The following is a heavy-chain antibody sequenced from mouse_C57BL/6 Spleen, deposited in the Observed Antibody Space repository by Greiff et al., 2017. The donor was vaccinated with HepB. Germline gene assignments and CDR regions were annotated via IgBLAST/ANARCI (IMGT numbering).Heavy chain of an antibody. D-gene: IGHD1-1*01. Sequence: EVMLVESGEGLVKPGGSLKLSCAASGFTFSSYAMSWVRQTPEKRLEWVAYISSGGDYIYSVDTVKGRFTISRDNARNTLYLQMSSLKSEDTAMYYCTRGDYGSSYAMDYWGQGTSVTVSS. CDR2: ISSGGDYI. J-gene: IGHJ4*01. CDR3: TRGDYGSSYAMDY. V-gene: IGHV5-9-1*02. CDR1: GFTFSSYA.